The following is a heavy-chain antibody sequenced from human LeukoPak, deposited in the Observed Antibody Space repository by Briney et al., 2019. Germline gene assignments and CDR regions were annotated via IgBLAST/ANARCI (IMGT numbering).Heavy chain of an antibody. J-gene: IGHJ4*02. D-gene: IGHD3-3*01. CDR2: INAGNGNT. V-gene: IGHV1-3*01. Sequence: WASVKVSCKASGYTFTSYAMHRVRQAPGQRLEWMGWINAGNGNTKYSQKFQGRVTITRDTSASTAYMELSSLRSEDTAVYYCARAPPVLRFLEWLPPDDYWGQGTLVTVSS. CDR1: GYTFTSYA. CDR3: ARAPPVLRFLEWLPPDDY.